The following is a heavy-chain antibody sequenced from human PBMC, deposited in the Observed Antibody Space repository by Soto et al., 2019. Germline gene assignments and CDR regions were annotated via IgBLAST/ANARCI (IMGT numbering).Heavy chain of an antibody. CDR3: ARGVDIGLEAADHDYSKMDV. CDR2: INPNSGGT. CDR1: GYTFIAFY. J-gene: IGHJ6*02. Sequence: GASVKVSCKASGYTFIAFYIHWVRQAPGQGLEWMGWINPNSGGTSYAQKFQGRVTITRDTSISTAYMELSRLRSDDTAVYYCARGVDIGLEAADHDYSKMDVWGQGTTVTVSS. V-gene: IGHV1-2*02. D-gene: IGHD2-15*01.